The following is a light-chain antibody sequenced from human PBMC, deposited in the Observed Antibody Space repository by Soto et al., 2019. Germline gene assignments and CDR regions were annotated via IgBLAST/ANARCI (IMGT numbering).Light chain of an antibody. Sequence: DIQLPQSPSTRSASVGDRVTITCRASQSISSWLAWYQQKPGKAPKLPIYDASSLESGVPSRFSGSGSGTEFTLTISSLQPDDFATYYCQQYNSYWTFGQGTKVDIK. V-gene: IGKV1-5*01. CDR3: QQYNSYWT. CDR1: QSISSW. J-gene: IGKJ1*01. CDR2: DAS.